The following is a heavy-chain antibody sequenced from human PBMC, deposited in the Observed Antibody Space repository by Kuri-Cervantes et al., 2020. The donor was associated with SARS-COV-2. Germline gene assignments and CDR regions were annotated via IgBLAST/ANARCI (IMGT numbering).Heavy chain of an antibody. Sequence: SQTLSLTCSVHGGYFSGYYWSWIRQPPGKGLEWIGEINHSGSTNYNPCLKSGVTISVDTYKNQFSLKLSYVTAADTAVYYCARGRYYYGSGSPNFDDWGQGTLVTVSS. CDR1: GGYFSGYY. CDR2: INHSGST. V-gene: IGHV4-34*01. D-gene: IGHD3-10*01. CDR3: ARGRYYYGSGSPNFDD. J-gene: IGHJ4*02.